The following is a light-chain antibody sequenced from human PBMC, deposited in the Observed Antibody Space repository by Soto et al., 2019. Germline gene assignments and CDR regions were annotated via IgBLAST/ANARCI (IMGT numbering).Light chain of an antibody. CDR3: KQYNNYGSWT. V-gene: IGKV1-5*01. J-gene: IGKJ1*01. CDR2: HAS. CDR1: QTINNW. Sequence: DIQMTQSPSTLSASIGDRVTITCRASQTINNWLAWYQQKPGKAPNLLIYHASNLETGVPSRFSGSAFETNFPLTTSSLHPDYFPTYYAKQYNNYGSWTLGQGTKGNIK.